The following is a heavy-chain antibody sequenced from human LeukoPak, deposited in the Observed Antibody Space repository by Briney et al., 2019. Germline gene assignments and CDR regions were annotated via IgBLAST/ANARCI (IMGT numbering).Heavy chain of an antibody. D-gene: IGHD3-22*01. J-gene: IGHJ5*02. CDR1: GYTFTSYY. CDR2: INPTGDST. V-gene: IGHV1-46*01. CDR3: ARDNSVDDNAWWFDP. Sequence: ASVKVSCKASGYTFTSYYMHWVRQAPGPGLEWMGLINPTGDSTGYAQKFQGRVTMTRDRSTGTDSLVSSSLRSEATAIYFCARDNSVDDNAWWFDPWGQGTLVTVSS.